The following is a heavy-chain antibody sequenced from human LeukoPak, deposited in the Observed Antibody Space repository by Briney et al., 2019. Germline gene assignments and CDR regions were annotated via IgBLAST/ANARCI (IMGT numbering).Heavy chain of an antibody. V-gene: IGHV5-51*01. Sequence: GESLKISCRGSGYSFTSYCIAWVRQIPGKGLEYMGIIYPADSDARYSPSFQGQVTISADKSISTAYLQWSSLKTSDTATYYCARLGTRSLRAVPGTTEFDYWGQGTLVAVSS. CDR2: IYPADSDA. J-gene: IGHJ4*02. CDR3: ARLGTRSLRAVPGTTEFDY. CDR1: GYSFTSYC. D-gene: IGHD6-19*01.